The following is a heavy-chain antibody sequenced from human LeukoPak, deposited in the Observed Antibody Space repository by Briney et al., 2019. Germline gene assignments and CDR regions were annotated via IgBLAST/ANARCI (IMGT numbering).Heavy chain of an antibody. Sequence: GGSLRLSCAASGYTFDDYGMSWVRQAPGKGLEWVSDISGSGGSTLYADSVKGRFTISRDNAKNSLYVQMNSLRVEDTALYYCVRGESRGYYRHWGQGTLVTVSS. D-gene: IGHD3-22*01. CDR2: ISGSGGST. V-gene: IGHV3-20*04. CDR3: VRGESRGYYRH. J-gene: IGHJ4*01. CDR1: GYTFDDYG.